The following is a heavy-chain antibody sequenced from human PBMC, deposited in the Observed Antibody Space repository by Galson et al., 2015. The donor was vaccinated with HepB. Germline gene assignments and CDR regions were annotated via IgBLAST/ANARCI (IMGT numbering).Heavy chain of an antibody. CDR2: ISAYNGKT. Sequence: SVKVSCKASGYTFTSYGISWVRQASGQGLEWMGWISAYNGKTNYAQKLQGRVTMTTDTSTSTDYMELRSLRSDDTAVYYCARDLIVATICGGDCYYYGMDVWGQGTTVTVSS. V-gene: IGHV1-18*04. J-gene: IGHJ6*02. CDR3: ARDLIVATICGGDCYYYGMDV. D-gene: IGHD5-12*01. CDR1: GYTFTSYG.